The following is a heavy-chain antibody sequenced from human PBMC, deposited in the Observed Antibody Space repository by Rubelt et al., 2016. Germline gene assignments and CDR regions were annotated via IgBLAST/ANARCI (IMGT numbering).Heavy chain of an antibody. CDR3: ARRPAGLYQPIDH. V-gene: IGHV4-34*02. Sequence: QVQLQERGAGLLKPSETLSLTCAVYGGSFSGFYWGWIRQSPGRGLEWIGEVNDGGNVNYNPSLKSRLAISLDTSQKQFSLKLTSVTAADTAVYYCARRPAGLYQPIDHWGQGTLVTVSS. CDR2: VNDGGNV. CDR1: GGSFSGFY. J-gene: IGHJ4*02. D-gene: IGHD2-2*01.